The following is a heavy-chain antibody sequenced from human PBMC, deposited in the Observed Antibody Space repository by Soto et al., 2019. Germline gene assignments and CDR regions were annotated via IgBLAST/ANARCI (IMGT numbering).Heavy chain of an antibody. D-gene: IGHD3-10*01. CDR3: AHSRNLITEDAQVGDFDY. Sequence: KESGPTLVKPTQTLTLTCDFSGFSLPTGGVGVGWVRQPPGEALEWLALIYWDDDERYNPSLKTRLTITKDPSKNRVALIMTNMDPVDTATYYCAHSRNLITEDAQVGDFDYWGQGTLVTVSS. V-gene: IGHV2-5*02. J-gene: IGHJ4*02. CDR1: GFSLPTGGVG. CDR2: IYWDDDE.